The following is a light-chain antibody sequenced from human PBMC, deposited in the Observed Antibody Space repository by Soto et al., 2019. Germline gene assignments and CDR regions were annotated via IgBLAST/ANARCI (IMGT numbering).Light chain of an antibody. CDR1: SSNIGAGYD. CDR2: GNS. Sequence: QSVLTQPPSVSGAPGQRITISCTGISSNIGAGYDVHWYQQLPGTAPKLLIYGNSNRPSGVPDRFSGSKSGTSASLAITGLQAEDEADYYCQSYDSSLLHVVFGGGTKLTVL. J-gene: IGLJ2*01. V-gene: IGLV1-40*01. CDR3: QSYDSSLLHVV.